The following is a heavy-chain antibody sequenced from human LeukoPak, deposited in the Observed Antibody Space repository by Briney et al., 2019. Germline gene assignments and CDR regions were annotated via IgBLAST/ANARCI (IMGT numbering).Heavy chain of an antibody. V-gene: IGHV4-61*01. Sequence: SETLSLTCTVSGGSISSGIYYWSWIRQPPGKGLEWIGYIYYSGSTNYNPSLKSRVTISVDTSKNQFSLRLRSVTAADTAVYYCARVTGYMIEDYFDYWGQGTLVTVSS. CDR3: ARVTGYMIEDYFDY. CDR1: GGSISSGIYY. CDR2: IYYSGST. J-gene: IGHJ4*02. D-gene: IGHD3-22*01.